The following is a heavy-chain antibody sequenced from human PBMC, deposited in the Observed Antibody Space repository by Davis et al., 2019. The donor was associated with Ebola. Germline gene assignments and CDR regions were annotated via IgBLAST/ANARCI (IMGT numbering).Heavy chain of an antibody. CDR2: ISSSSSYI. Sequence: GGSLRLSCAASGFTFSSYSMNWVRQAPGKGLEWVSSISSSSSYIYYADSVKGRFTISGDNAKNSLYLQMNSLRAEDTAVYYCARDGSHVDTAMDLFDYWGQGTLVTVSS. CDR3: ARDGSHVDTAMDLFDY. J-gene: IGHJ4*02. D-gene: IGHD5-18*01. CDR1: GFTFSSYS. V-gene: IGHV3-21*01.